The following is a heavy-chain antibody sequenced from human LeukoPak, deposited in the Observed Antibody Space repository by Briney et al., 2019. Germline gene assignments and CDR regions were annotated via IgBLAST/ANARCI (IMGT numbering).Heavy chain of an antibody. D-gene: IGHD3-22*01. V-gene: IGHV1-69*05. J-gene: IGHJ3*02. CDR3: AAYYYDSSGYYRHDAFDI. Sequence: GSSVKVSCKASGGTFSSLVFSWVRQAPGQGLEYVGGITPSFAAPNYAQKFQGRGTIGTDESTSTAYMELSSLRLENTAVYYCAAYYYDSSGYYRHDAFDIWGQGTMVTVSX. CDR2: ITPSFAAP. CDR1: GGTFSSLV.